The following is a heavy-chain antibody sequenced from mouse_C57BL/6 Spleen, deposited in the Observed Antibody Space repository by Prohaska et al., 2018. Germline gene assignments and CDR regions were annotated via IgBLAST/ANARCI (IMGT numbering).Heavy chain of an antibody. D-gene: IGHD2-3*01. Sequence: SVKISCKASGYTFTDYYMNWVKQSHGKSLEWIGDINPNNGGTSYNQKFKGKATLTVDKSSSTAYMELRSLTSEDLAVYYCARSVIYDGYCVDNWGQGTTLTASS. CDR3: ARSVIYDGYCVDN. CDR1: GYTFTDYY. J-gene: IGHJ2*01. V-gene: IGHV1-26*01. CDR2: INPNNGGT.